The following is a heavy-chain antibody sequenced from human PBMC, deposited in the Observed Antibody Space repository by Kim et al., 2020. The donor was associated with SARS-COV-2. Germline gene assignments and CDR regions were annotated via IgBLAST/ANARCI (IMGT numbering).Heavy chain of an antibody. CDR1: GFIFSDHY. CDR3: ATDLAAAGPSGFDP. V-gene: IGHV3-72*01. D-gene: IGHD6-13*01. Sequence: GGSLRLSCAASGFIFSDHYMDWVRQAPGKGLEWVGRIRNGDNGYTTEYAPSVIGRFTVSRDDSENSLYLQMNSLKTEDTALYYCATDLAAAGPSGFDPWGQGTLVTVSS. CDR2: IRNGDNGYTT. J-gene: IGHJ5*02.